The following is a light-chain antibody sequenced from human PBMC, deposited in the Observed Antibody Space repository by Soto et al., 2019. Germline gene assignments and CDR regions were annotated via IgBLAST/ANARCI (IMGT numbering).Light chain of an antibody. V-gene: IGLV1-44*01. CDR2: SNT. Sequence: QAVVTQPPSASGTPGQRVTISCSGSRSNIGSNTVNWYQQLPGTAPKLLIYSNTQRPSGVPDRLSGSKSGTSASLAISGLQSEDEADYYCAAWDDSLNGPVFGGGTKLSVL. J-gene: IGLJ2*01. CDR1: RSNIGSNT. CDR3: AAWDDSLNGPV.